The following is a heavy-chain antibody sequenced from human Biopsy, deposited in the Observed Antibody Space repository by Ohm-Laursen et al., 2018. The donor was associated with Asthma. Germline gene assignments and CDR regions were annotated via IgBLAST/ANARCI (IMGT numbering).Heavy chain of an antibody. V-gene: IGHV1-69*01. D-gene: IGHD5-12*01. CDR3: ARGYSGSDRIVYYYSGLEV. CDR2: LIPVLGTP. Sequence: SSVKVSCKASGDSFRNYAISWVRQAPGQGLEWMGGLIPVLGTPDHAQMFEGRVTITADESTSTAYMELSSLSSEDTAVYYCARGYSGSDRIVYYYSGLEVWGQGTTVTVSS. J-gene: IGHJ6*02. CDR1: GDSFRNYA.